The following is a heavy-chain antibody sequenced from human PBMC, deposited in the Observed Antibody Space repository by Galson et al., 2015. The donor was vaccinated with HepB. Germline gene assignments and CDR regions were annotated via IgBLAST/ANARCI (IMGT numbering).Heavy chain of an antibody. D-gene: IGHD5-18*01. J-gene: IGHJ4*02. Sequence: QSGAEVKKPGESLRISCKGSGYSFTSYWINWVRQMPGKGLELMGRIDPSDSYTKYSPSFQGHVTVSADKSINTAYLQWSSLKASDTAMYYCAGSPKYNYGQTLGYWGQGTLVTVSS. CDR1: GYSFTSYW. CDR2: IDPSDSYT. CDR3: AGSPKYNYGQTLGY. V-gene: IGHV5-10-1*01.